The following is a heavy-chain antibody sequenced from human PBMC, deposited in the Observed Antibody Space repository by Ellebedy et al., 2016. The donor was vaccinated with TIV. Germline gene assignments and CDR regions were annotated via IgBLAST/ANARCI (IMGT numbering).Heavy chain of an antibody. V-gene: IGHV3-21*06. J-gene: IGHJ4*02. D-gene: IGHD3-3*01. Sequence: RGSLRLSXAASGFTFSIAGMTWVRQAPGKGLEWVATIDFSGTGTYYADSVKGRFIISRDNTKNSLFLQMNSLGVEDTAVYYCARDGSEWSRDYWGQGTLVTVSS. CDR3: ARDGSEWSRDY. CDR1: GFTFSIAG. CDR2: IDFSGTGT.